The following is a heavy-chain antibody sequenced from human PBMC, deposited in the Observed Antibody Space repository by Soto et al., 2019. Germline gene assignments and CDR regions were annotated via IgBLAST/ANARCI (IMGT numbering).Heavy chain of an antibody. CDR1: GGSIGSGGYY. V-gene: IGHV4-31*03. Sequence: SETLSLTCTVSGGSIGSGGYYWSWIRQHPGKGLEWIGYIYYSGSTYYNPSLKSRVTISVDTSKNQFSLKLSSVTAADTAVFYCARDYYGSGRGWFDPWGQGTLVTVSS. CDR3: ARDYYGSGRGWFDP. J-gene: IGHJ5*02. CDR2: IYYSGST. D-gene: IGHD3-10*01.